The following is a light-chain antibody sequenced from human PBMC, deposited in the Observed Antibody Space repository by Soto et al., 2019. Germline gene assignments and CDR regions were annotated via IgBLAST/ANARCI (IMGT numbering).Light chain of an antibody. J-gene: IGKJ2*02. CDR2: GAS. CDR1: QSVSSN. Sequence: EIVMTQSPATLSVSPGERATLSCRASQSVSSNLAWYQQKPGQAPRLLIYGASTRATGIPARFSGSGSGTEFTRTIRSLQSEDFAVYYCQQYNNWPPWTFGQGTKLEIK. CDR3: QQYNNWPPWT. V-gene: IGKV3-15*01.